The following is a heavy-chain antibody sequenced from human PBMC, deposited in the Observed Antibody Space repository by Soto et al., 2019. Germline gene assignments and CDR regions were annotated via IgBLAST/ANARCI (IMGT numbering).Heavy chain of an antibody. J-gene: IGHJ4*02. Sequence: GGSLRLSCAASGFTFGDHSMTWVRQAPGKGLEWVSSINTISSYIYYTDSVKGRFTVSRDNAKNSLYLQITSLRAEDTAVYYCARGTADYYDSSGYFDYWGQGALVTVSS. CDR2: INTISSYI. D-gene: IGHD3-22*01. CDR3: ARGTADYYDSSGYFDY. CDR1: GFTFGDHS. V-gene: IGHV3-21*01.